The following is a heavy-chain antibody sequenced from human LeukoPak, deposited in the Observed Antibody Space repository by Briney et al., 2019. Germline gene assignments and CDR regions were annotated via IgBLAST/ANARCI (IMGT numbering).Heavy chain of an antibody. D-gene: IGHD3-10*01. Sequence: SETLSLTCTVSGDSISGSSYYWVWIRQPPGKGLEWIGSIYHTGITYYNPSLKSRGTMSVDTSKNQFSVKLTSVTATDTAVYYCARLGPGMRAYSFDYWGQGTLVTVSS. CDR3: ARLGPGMRAYSFDY. J-gene: IGHJ4*02. CDR2: IYHTGIT. V-gene: IGHV4-39*01. CDR1: GDSISGSSYY.